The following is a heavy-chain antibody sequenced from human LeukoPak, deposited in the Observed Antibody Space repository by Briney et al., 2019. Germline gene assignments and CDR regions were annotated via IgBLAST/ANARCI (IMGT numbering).Heavy chain of an antibody. D-gene: IGHD6-13*01. CDR3: VKDTKIKAAGYYFDY. J-gene: IGHJ4*02. CDR1: GFTFSDYG. CDR2: IANDGRDK. V-gene: IGHV3-30*18. Sequence: GGSLRLSCAASGFTFSDYGMHWVRQAPGKGLEWVAVIANDGRDKKYADSVRGRFTISRDNSKNTVYLQMNSLRAEDTAVFYCVKDTKIKAAGYYFDYWGQGTLVTVSS.